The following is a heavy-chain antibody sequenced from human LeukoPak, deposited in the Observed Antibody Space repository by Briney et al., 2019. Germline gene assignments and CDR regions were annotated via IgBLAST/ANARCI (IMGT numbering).Heavy chain of an antibody. D-gene: IGHD7-27*01. J-gene: IGHJ4*02. CDR3: ARRLGNRRGFDY. V-gene: IGHV4-34*01. Sequence: PSETLSLTCAVYGGSFSGYYWSWIRQPPGKGLEWIGEINHSGSTNYNPSLKSRVTISVDTSKNQFSLKLSSVTAADTAVYYCARRLGNRRGFDYWGQGTLVTVSS. CDR2: INHSGST. CDR1: GGSFSGYY.